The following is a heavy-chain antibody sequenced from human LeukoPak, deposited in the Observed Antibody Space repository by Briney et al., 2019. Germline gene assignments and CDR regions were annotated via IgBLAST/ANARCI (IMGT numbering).Heavy chain of an antibody. D-gene: IGHD3-22*01. CDR2: FDPEDGEA. J-gene: IGHJ4*02. V-gene: IGHV1-24*01. CDR3: AAYYYDSSGYQTTDDY. Sequence: ASVKVSCKVSGYTLTELSMHWVRQAPGKGLEWMGGFDPEDGEAIYAQKFQGRVTMTEDTSTDTAYMELSSLRSEDTAVYYCAAYYYDSSGYQTTDDYWGQGTLVTVSS. CDR1: GYTLTELS.